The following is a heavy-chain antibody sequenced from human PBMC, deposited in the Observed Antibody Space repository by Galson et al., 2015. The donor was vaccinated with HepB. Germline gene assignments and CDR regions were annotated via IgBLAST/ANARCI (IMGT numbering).Heavy chain of an antibody. J-gene: IGHJ6*03. D-gene: IGHD2-2*01. Sequence: SVKVSCKASGGTFSSYAISWVRQAPGQGLEWMGGIIPIFGTANYAQKFQGRVTITADESTSTAYMELSSLRSEDTAVYYCARLHPYCSSTSCYPTYYYYYMDVWGKGTTVTVSS. V-gene: IGHV1-69*13. CDR2: IIPIFGTA. CDR3: ARLHPYCSSTSCYPTYYYYYMDV. CDR1: GGTFSSYA.